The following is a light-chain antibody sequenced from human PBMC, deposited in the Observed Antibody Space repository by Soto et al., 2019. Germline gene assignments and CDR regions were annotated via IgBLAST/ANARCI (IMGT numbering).Light chain of an antibody. CDR3: SSYTSSTTPYV. CDR1: SRDVGSSNY. J-gene: IGLJ1*01. Sequence: QSVLTQPASVSRTHGQSSTISCTATSRDVGSSNYVSSSQQYPGKAPKLMIYEVSNSLSGVQNRFSGSTSGNPAPLSISGLQAEDEADYYCSSYTSSTTPYVFGTGTKVTVL. CDR2: EVS. V-gene: IGLV2-14*01.